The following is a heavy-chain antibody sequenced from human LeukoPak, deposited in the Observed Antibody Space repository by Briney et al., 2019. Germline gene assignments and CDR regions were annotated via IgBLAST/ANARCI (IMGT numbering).Heavy chain of an antibody. Sequence: SVKVSCKASGYTFTSYGISWVRQAPGQGLEWMGRIIPILGIANYAQKFQGRVTITADKSTSTAYMELSSLRSEDTAVYYCARGEPRIAAAGTFVDYWGQGTLVTVSS. J-gene: IGHJ4*02. CDR3: ARGEPRIAAAGTFVDY. CDR2: IIPILGIA. D-gene: IGHD6-13*01. CDR1: GYTFTSYG. V-gene: IGHV1-69*04.